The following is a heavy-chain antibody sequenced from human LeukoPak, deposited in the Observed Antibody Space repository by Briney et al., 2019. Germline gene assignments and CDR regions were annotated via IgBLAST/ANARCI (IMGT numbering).Heavy chain of an antibody. J-gene: IGHJ6*03. D-gene: IGHD4-11*01. CDR1: GGSISSGSYY. CDR2: IYTSGST. Sequence: SETLSLTCTVSGGSISSGSYYWSWIRQPAGKGLEWIGRIYTSGSTNYNPSLKSRVTISVDTSKNQFSLKLSSVTAADTAVYYCARDRGTTRGNYYYYMDVWGKGTTVTVSS. V-gene: IGHV4-61*02. CDR3: ARDRGTTRGNYYYYMDV.